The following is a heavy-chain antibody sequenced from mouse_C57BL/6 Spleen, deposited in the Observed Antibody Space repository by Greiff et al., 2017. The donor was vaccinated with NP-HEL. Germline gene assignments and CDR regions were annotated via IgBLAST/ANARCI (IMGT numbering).Heavy chain of an antibody. J-gene: IGHJ3*01. D-gene: IGHD2-3*01. CDR2: ISSGSSTI. Sequence: DVKLVESGGGLVKPGGSLKLSCAASGFTFSDYGMHWVRQAPEKGLEWVAYISSGSSTIYYADTVKARFTISRDNAKNTLFLQMTSLRSEDTAMYYCAREDYDGYFFAYWGQGTLVTVSA. CDR1: GFTFSDYG. CDR3: AREDYDGYFFAY. V-gene: IGHV5-17*01.